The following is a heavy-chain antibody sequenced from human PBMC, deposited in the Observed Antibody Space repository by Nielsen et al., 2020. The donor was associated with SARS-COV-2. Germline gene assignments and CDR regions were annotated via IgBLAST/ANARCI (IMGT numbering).Heavy chain of an antibody. D-gene: IGHD6-6*01. V-gene: IGHV3-7*03. CDR2: IKEDGSEK. J-gene: IGHJ4*02. CDR1: AFTFSTYW. Sequence: GESLKISCASSAFTFSTYWMMWVRQAPGKGLEWVANIKEDGSEKYYVDSVKGRFTISRDNAKNSLYLQMNSLRAEDTAVYYCARERIAARNWGQGTLVTVSS. CDR3: ARERIAARN.